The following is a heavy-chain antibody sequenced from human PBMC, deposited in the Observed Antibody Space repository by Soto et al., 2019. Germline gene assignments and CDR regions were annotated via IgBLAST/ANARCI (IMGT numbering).Heavy chain of an antibody. CDR1: GYTFTSYA. D-gene: IGHD5-12*01. CDR2: INAGNGNT. Sequence: GASVKVSCKASGYTFTSYAMHWVRQAPGQRLEWMGWINAGNGNTKYSQKFQGRVTITRDTSASTAYMELSSLRSEDTAVYYCARARGYRGQNGYYYRAVWGNGTTVTVSS. CDR3: ARARGYRGQNGYYYRAV. J-gene: IGHJ6*03. V-gene: IGHV1-3*01.